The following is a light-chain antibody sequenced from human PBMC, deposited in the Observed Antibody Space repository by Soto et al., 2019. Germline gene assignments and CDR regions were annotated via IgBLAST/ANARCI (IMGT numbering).Light chain of an antibody. CDR3: QQYNNWPMWT. V-gene: IGKV3D-15*01. J-gene: IGKJ1*01. Sequence: EIVLTQSPDILSLSPGDRATLSCRASQSVTSDFLVWYQQKPGQAPRFLIYDASNRATGIPDRFSGSGSGTEFTLTINSLQSEDFAVYYCQQYNNWPMWTFGQGTKVDIK. CDR2: DAS. CDR1: QSVTSD.